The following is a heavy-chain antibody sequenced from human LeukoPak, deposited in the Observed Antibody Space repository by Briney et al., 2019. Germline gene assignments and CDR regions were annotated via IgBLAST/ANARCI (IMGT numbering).Heavy chain of an antibody. D-gene: IGHD6-19*01. CDR1: GFTFSNYA. CDR3: AKDSSGWSIGEYYFDY. CDR2: ISGSGGST. V-gene: IGHV3-23*01. J-gene: IGHJ4*02. Sequence: GGSLRLSCAASGFTFSNYAMNWVRQAPGKGLEWVSAISGSGGSTYYADSVKGRFTISRDNSKNTLYLQMNSLRAEDTAVYYCAKDSSGWSIGEYYFDYWGQGTLVTVSS.